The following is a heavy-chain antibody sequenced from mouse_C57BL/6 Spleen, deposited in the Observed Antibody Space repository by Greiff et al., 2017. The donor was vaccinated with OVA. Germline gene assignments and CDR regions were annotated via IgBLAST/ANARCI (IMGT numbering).Heavy chain of an antibody. CDR1: GYTFTSYW. Sequence: QVQLKQPGAELVKPGASVKLSCKASGYTFTSYWMHWVKQRPGQGLEWIGMIHPNSGSTNYNEKFKSKATLTVDKSSSTAYMQLSSLTSEDSAVYYCARYGTTVVGYFDYWGQGTTLTVSS. D-gene: IGHD1-1*02. J-gene: IGHJ2*01. CDR3: ARYGTTVVGYFDY. CDR2: IHPNSGST. V-gene: IGHV1-64*01.